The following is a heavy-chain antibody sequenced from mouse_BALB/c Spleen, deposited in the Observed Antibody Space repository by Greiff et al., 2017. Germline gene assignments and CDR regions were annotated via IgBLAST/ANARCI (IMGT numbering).Heavy chain of an antibody. CDR2: INPSTGYT. CDR1: GYTFTSYW. V-gene: IGHV1-7*01. J-gene: IGHJ1*01. CDR3: ERGITTVVGYWYFDV. D-gene: IGHD1-1*01. Sequence: QVQLQQSGAELAKPGASVKMSCKASGYTFTSYWMHWVKQRPGQGLEWIGYINPSTGYTEYNQKFKDKATLTADKSSSTAYMQLSSLTSEDSAVYYCERGITTVVGYWYFDVWGAGTTVTVSS.